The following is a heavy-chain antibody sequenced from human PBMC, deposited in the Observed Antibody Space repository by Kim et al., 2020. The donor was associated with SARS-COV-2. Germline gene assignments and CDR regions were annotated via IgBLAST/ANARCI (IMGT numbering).Heavy chain of an antibody. J-gene: IGHJ4*02. V-gene: IGHV4-4*02. D-gene: IGHD1-26*01. CDR3: ARDPGIVGAITASRFDY. CDR2: IYHSGST. CDR1: GGSISSSNW. Sequence: SETLSLTCAVSGGSISSSNWWSWVRQPPGKGLEWIGEIYHSGSTNYNPSLKSRVTISVDKSKNQFSLKLSSVTAADTAVYYCARDPGIVGAITASRFDYWGQGTLVTVSS.